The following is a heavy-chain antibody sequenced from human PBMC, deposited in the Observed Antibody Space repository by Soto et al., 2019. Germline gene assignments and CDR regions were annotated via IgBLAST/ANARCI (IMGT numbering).Heavy chain of an antibody. V-gene: IGHV3-64D*06. D-gene: IGHD2-8*01. J-gene: IGHJ4*02. CDR2: ISSSGDST. CDR1: GFPFKIYG. Sequence: GGSLRLSCSASGFPFKIYGVPWVRQTPEKGLQYISAISSSGDSTYYADSVKGRFTISRDNSKNTLYLQMSSLRTEDKAVYYCVKAPGYYSYRTTYFDVLGPGT. CDR3: VKAPGYYSYRTTYFDV.